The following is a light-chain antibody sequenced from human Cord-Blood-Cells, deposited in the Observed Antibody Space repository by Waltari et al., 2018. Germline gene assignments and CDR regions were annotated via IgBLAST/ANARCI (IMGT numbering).Light chain of an antibody. V-gene: IGLV2-14*01. CDR3: SSYTSSSTWV. CDR1: SSDVGGYNY. CDR2: VVS. Sequence: QSALTQPASVSGSPVQPITISCTGTSSDVGGYNYVSWYQQHPGKAPKLLIYVVSKRPCRVSMRFSSCKSGNTSSLTISGLQAEDDADYYCSSYTSSSTWVFGGGTKPPVL. J-gene: IGLJ3*02.